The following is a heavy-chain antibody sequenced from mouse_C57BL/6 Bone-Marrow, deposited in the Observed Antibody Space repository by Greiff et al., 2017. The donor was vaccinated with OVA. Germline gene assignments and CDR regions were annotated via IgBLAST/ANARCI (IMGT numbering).Heavy chain of an antibody. J-gene: IGHJ2*01. CDR2: ISGGGGNT. CDR3: ARLWFPNY. D-gene: IGHD2-2*01. V-gene: IGHV5-9*01. CDR1: GFTFSSYT. Sequence: EVKVVESGGGLVKPGGSLKLSCAASGFTFSSYTMSWVRQTPEKRLEWVATISGGGGNTYYPDSVKGRFTISRDNAKNTLYLQMSSLRSEDTALYYCARLWFPNYWGQGTTLTVSS.